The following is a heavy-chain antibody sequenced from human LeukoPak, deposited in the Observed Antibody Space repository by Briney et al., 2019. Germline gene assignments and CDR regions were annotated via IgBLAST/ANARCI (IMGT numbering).Heavy chain of an antibody. D-gene: IGHD3-10*01. V-gene: IGHV4-59*01. Sequence: SETLSLTCTVSGGSISSYYWSWIRQPPGKGLEWIGHIYYSGSTNYNPSLKSRVTISVDTSKNQFSLKLSSVTAADTAVYYCARVGSGSYYLRANWFDPWGQGTLVTVSS. CDR2: IYYSGST. CDR1: GGSISSYY. J-gene: IGHJ5*02. CDR3: ARVGSGSYYLRANWFDP.